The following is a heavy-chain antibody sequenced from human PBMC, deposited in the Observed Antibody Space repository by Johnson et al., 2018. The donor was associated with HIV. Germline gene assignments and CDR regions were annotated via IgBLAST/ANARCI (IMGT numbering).Heavy chain of an antibody. D-gene: IGHD6-13*01. J-gene: IGHJ3*02. CDR3: ASGAAAAPDAFDI. V-gene: IGHV3-7*01. CDR2: IKQDGSEK. CDR1: GFTFSSYW. Sequence: MLLVESGGGLVQPGGSLRLSCAASGFTFSSYWMSWVRQAPGKGLEWVANIKQDGSEKYYADSVKGRFTISRDNSKNTLYLQMNSLRAEDTAVYYCASGAAAAPDAFDIWGQGTMVTVSS.